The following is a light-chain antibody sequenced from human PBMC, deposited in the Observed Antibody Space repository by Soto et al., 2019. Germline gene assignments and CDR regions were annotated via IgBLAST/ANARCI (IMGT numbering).Light chain of an antibody. CDR3: QQYGTKVS. Sequence: ESVFTQSPSSLSFSPGESATLSCRASQSLSSSYLAWYQQKAGQPPRLLMFRSSDRAAGVPDRFSGSASGTEFTLTISSLEPEDFAVYYCQQYGTKVSFGPGTKVDIK. V-gene: IGKV3-20*01. J-gene: IGKJ3*01. CDR2: RSS. CDR1: QSLSSSY.